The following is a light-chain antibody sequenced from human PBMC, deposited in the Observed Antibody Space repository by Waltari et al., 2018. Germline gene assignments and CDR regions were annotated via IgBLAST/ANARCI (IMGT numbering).Light chain of an antibody. V-gene: IGKV1-39*01. CDR1: QSISTY. CDR3: QQSDSLPWT. J-gene: IGKJ1*01. CDR2: GAS. Sequence: DIQMTQSPSSLSASVGARVTITCRASQSISTYLSWYQQKPGKAPNLLIYGASNLQSGVPSRFSGRGSGTDFTLTISSLQPEDFANYYCQQSDSLPWTFGQGTKVEIK.